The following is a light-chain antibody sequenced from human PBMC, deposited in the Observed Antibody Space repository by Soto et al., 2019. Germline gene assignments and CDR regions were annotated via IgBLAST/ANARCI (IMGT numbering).Light chain of an antibody. V-gene: IGLV3-1*01. CDR2: QDT. CDR3: QAWDSSTVV. Sequence: SYELTQPPSVSVSPGQTASITCSGDKLGDKYVCWYQQKPGQSPVLVIYQDTKRPSGIPQRFSGTNSGNTATLTISGTQAMDEADYYCQAWDSSTVVFGGGTKLTVL. J-gene: IGLJ3*02. CDR1: KLGDKY.